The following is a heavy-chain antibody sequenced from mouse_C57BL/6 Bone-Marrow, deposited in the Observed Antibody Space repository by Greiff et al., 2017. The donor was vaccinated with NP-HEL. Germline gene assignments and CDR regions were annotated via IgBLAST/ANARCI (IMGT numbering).Heavy chain of an antibody. CDR2: IYPGSGST. CDR1: GYTFTSYW. Sequence: QVQLQQPGAELVKPGASVKMSCKASGYTFTSYWITWVKQRPGQGLEWIGDIYPGSGSTNYNEKFKSKATLSVDTSTSTAYMQLSSLTSEDSAVYYCESYNSYYYAMDYWGQGTSVTVSS. CDR3: ESYNSYYYAMDY. J-gene: IGHJ4*01. D-gene: IGHD1-3*01. V-gene: IGHV1-55*01.